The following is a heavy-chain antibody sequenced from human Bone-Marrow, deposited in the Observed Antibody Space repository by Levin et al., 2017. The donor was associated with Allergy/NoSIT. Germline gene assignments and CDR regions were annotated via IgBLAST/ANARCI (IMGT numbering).Heavy chain of an antibody. CDR1: GGSISSDY. CDR2: IFDSGSGST. Sequence: PGGSLRLSCTVSGGSISSDYWTWVRQPAGKGLEWIGRIFDSGSGSTNYNPSLKSRVTMSLDTAKKQFSLKLSSVTAADTAVYYCARGGGISTRPDYYYGMDVWSQGTTVTV. CDR3: ARGGGISTRPDYYYGMDV. D-gene: IGHD6-6*01. V-gene: IGHV4-4*07. J-gene: IGHJ6*02.